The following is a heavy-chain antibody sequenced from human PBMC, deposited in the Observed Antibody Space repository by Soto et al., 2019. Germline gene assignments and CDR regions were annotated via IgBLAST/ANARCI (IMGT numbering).Heavy chain of an antibody. Sequence: GESLKISCKGSGYSFTSYWISWVRQMPGKGLEWMGRIDPSDSYTNYSPSFQGHVTISADKSISTAYLQWGSPKASDTAMYYCARRPHNYYDSSGYYSVGAFDIWGQGTMVTVSS. CDR1: GYSFTSYW. J-gene: IGHJ3*02. CDR2: IDPSDSYT. D-gene: IGHD3-22*01. CDR3: ARRPHNYYDSSGYYSVGAFDI. V-gene: IGHV5-10-1*01.